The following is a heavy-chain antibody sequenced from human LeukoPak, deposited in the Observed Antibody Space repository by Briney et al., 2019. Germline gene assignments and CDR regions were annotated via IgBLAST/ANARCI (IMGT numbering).Heavy chain of an antibody. J-gene: IGHJ2*01. CDR1: GGSISSGDYY. Sequence: SQTLSLTCTVSGGSISSGDYYWSWIRQPPGKGLEWIGYIYYSGNTYYNPSLKSRVTISVDTSKNQFSLKLSSVTAADTAVYYVAKDLENCGGDCYFPPYWNFDPWGRGTLVTVSS. D-gene: IGHD2-21*02. CDR3: AKDLENCGGDCYFPPYWNFDP. CDR2: IYYSGNT. V-gene: IGHV4-30-4*01.